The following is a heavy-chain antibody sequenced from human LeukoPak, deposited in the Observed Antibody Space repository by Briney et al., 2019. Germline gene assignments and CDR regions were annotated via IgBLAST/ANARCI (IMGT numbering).Heavy chain of an antibody. CDR1: GFTFSSYG. J-gene: IGHJ4*02. D-gene: IGHD1-26*01. V-gene: IGHV3-23*01. CDR2: VTGSGGDT. CDR3: ATLVGARDY. Sequence: GGSLRLSCAASGFTFSSYGMHWVRQAPGKGLEWISTVTGSGGDTYYADSVKGRFTISRDNSKNTLYLQMNSLRAEDTAVYYCATLVGARDYWGQGILVTVSS.